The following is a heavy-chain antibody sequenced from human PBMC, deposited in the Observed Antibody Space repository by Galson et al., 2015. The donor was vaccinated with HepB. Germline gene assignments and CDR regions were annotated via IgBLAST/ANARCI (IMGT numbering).Heavy chain of an antibody. V-gene: IGHV3-23*01. Sequence: SLRLSCAASGFNFDNYAMSWVRQGPGKGLHWVSGISSSGDSTYYADSVKGRFTISRDNSKNTVSLQMNSLTVEDAAVYYCARVPAYGDFIPRYFDSWGQGTRVTVSS. D-gene: IGHD4-17*01. J-gene: IGHJ4*02. CDR1: GFNFDNYA. CDR3: ARVPAYGDFIPRYFDS. CDR2: ISSSGDST.